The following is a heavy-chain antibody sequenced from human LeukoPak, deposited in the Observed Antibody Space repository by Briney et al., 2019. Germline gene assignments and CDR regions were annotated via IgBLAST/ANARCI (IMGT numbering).Heavy chain of an antibody. CDR3: ARVRYGGLDY. V-gene: IGHV4-59*01. D-gene: IGHD4-23*01. CDR1: GGSISSYY. CDR2: IYYSGST. J-gene: IGHJ4*02. Sequence: SETLSLTCTVSGGSISSYYWSWIRQPPGEGLEWIGYIYYSGSTNYNPSLKSRVTISVDTSKNQFSLKLSSVTAADTAVYYCARVRYGGLDYWGQGTLVTVSS.